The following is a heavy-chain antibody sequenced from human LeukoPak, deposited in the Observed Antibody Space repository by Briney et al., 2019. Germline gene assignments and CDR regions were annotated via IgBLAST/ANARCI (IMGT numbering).Heavy chain of an antibody. V-gene: IGHV4-39*07. CDR3: ARSWGYDFWSGNLLDY. J-gene: IGHJ4*02. Sequence: PSETLSLTCTVSGGSISSRSSYWDWIRQSPGKGLECIGSIDSSGNTYYNPSLESRVTISVDTSKNQFSLRLTSVTAADTAVYYCARSWGYDFWSGNLLDYWGQGTLVTVSS. CDR1: GGSISSRSSY. CDR2: IDSSGNT. D-gene: IGHD3-3*01.